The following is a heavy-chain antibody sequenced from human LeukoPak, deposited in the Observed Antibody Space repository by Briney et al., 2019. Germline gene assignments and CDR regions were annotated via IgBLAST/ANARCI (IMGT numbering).Heavy chain of an antibody. CDR3: AKANWISHADAVW. CDR2: IWCGRQP. V-gene: IGHV3-23*01. D-gene: IGHD2-2*03. CDR1: GFLFTTYS. J-gene: IGHJ4*02. Sequence: GRTQRLSRAASGFLFTTYSMIWVPQASARGPEWVSSIWCGRQPSDAASVNDRFHRPRDDYRHTVYLQLNNLRVGDTAIYYCAKANWISHADAVWWGQRTHDTVST.